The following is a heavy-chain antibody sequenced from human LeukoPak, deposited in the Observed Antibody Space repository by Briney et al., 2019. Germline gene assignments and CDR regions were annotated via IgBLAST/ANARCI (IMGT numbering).Heavy chain of an antibody. V-gene: IGHV4-59*08. CDR2: IYYSGST. Sequence: SETLSLTCIVSGGSISTYYWSWIRQPPGKGLEWIGYIYYSGSTNYNPSLKSRVTISVDTSKNQFSLKLSSVTAADTAVYYCALSSVAGDYWGQGTLVTVSS. CDR3: ALSSVAGDY. J-gene: IGHJ4*02. CDR1: GGSISTYY. D-gene: IGHD6-19*01.